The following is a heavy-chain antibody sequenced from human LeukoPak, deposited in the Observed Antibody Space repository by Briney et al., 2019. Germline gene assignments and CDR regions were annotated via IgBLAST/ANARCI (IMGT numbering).Heavy chain of an antibody. CDR3: ARRSTQGDFSFDY. Sequence: SETLSLTCTVSGASISDYYWTWIRQPAGKGLEWIGRIYNSGDTNYSPSLKSRVTMSVDTSKNYFSLKLSSVTAADTAVYYCARRSTQGDFSFDYWGQGTLVTVSS. J-gene: IGHJ4*02. D-gene: IGHD3-16*01. V-gene: IGHV4-4*07. CDR2: IYNSGDT. CDR1: GASISDYY.